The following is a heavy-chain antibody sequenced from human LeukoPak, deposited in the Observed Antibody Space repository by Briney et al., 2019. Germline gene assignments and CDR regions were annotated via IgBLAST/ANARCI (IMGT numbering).Heavy chain of an antibody. Sequence: SETLSLTCSVSGASISNNNWWNWMRQPPGKGLEWIGDIFHAGSTNYNPSLKSRVTISLDKSKNQFSLTLTSVTAADTAVYYCARDRSPYEAFDIWGQGTMVTVSS. J-gene: IGHJ3*02. CDR3: ARDRSPYEAFDI. V-gene: IGHV4-4*02. D-gene: IGHD3-3*01. CDR2: IFHAGST. CDR1: GASISNNNW.